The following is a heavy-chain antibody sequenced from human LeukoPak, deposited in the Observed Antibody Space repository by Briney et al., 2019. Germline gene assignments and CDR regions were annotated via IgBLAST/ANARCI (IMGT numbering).Heavy chain of an antibody. Sequence: PSETLSLTCTVSGYSINTGDYWAWIRQTPGKGLEWIGNIYHSGSTYYNPSLKSRVTILVDTSENQFSLKLISVTAANTAVYYCARLNSKAFVFDYWGQGTVVTVSS. J-gene: IGHJ4*02. CDR3: ARLNSKAFVFDY. CDR2: IYHSGST. V-gene: IGHV4-38-2*02. CDR1: GYSINTGDY. D-gene: IGHD6-13*01.